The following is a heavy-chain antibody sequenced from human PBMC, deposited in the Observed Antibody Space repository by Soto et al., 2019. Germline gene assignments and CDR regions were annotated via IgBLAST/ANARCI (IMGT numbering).Heavy chain of an antibody. CDR3: ARPEYSSSSYGMDV. Sequence: GGSLGLSCAASGFSLSAFSMNWVRQAPGRGLEWVSYIRNSSSPIYYADSVKGRFTISRDNAKNSLYLQMNSLRDEETAVYYCARPEYSSSSYGMDVWGQGTTVTVSS. V-gene: IGHV3-48*02. J-gene: IGHJ6*02. CDR1: GFSLSAFS. CDR2: IRNSSSPI. D-gene: IGHD6-6*01.